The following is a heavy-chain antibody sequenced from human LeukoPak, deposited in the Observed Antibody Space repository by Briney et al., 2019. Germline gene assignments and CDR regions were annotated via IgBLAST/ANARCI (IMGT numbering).Heavy chain of an antibody. Sequence: SETLSLTCTVSGGSLSSSSYYWGWIRQPPGKGLEWIGSIYYSGSTYYNPSLKSRVTISVDTSKNQFSLKLSSVTAADTAVYYCARQDSSSYDFDYWGQGTLVTVSS. J-gene: IGHJ4*02. V-gene: IGHV4-39*01. CDR2: IYYSGST. CDR1: GGSLSSSSYY. CDR3: ARQDSSSYDFDY. D-gene: IGHD6-6*01.